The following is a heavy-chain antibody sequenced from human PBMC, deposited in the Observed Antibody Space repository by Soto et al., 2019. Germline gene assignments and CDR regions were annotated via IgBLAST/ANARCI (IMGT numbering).Heavy chain of an antibody. CDR3: ARDRITEPFYYYYYMDV. CDR1: GYTLTSYA. J-gene: IGHJ6*03. CDR2: INAGNGNT. D-gene: IGHD1-20*01. Sequence: ASVKVSCKASGYTLTSYAMHWVRQAPGQRLEWMGWINAGNGNTKYSQKFQGRVTITRDTSASTAYMELSSLRSEDTAVYYCARDRITEPFYYYYYMDVWGKGTTVTVSS. V-gene: IGHV1-3*01.